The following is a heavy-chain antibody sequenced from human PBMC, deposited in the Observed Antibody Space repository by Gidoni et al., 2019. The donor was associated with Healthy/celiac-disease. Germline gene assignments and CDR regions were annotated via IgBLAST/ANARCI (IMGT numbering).Heavy chain of an antibody. Sequence: QVQLVESGGGVVQPGRSLRLSCAASGFSFRSHGRHWVRQAPGKGLEWVAVIWYDGSNKDYADSVKGRFSISRDNSKNTLYLQMNSLRAEDTAVYYCARDGYYDFWSGYYTYYYYGMDVWGQGTTVTVSS. CDR2: IWYDGSNK. D-gene: IGHD3-3*01. CDR3: ARDGYYDFWSGYYTYYYYGMDV. V-gene: IGHV3-33*01. J-gene: IGHJ6*02. CDR1: GFSFRSHG.